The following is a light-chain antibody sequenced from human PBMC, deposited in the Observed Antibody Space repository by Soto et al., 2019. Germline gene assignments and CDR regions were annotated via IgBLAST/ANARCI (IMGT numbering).Light chain of an antibody. CDR2: GAS. V-gene: IGKV3-15*01. J-gene: IGKJ1*01. Sequence: EIVMTQSPATLSVSPGERATLSCRASQSVGSNLAWYQQKPGQAPRLLIYGASTRATGIPARFSGSGSGTEFTLPISSLQSEDFAIYFCQQYSNGPPDRTFGQGTKVEIK. CDR3: QQYSNGPPDRT. CDR1: QSVGSN.